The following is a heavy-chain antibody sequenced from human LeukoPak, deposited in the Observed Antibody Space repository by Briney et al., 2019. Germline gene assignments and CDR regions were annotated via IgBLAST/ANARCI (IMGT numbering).Heavy chain of an antibody. CDR2: ISSSGSTI. CDR1: GFTVSSNY. V-gene: IGHV3-48*03. Sequence: GGSLRLSCAASGFTVSSNYMNWVRQAPGKGLEWVSYISSSGSTIYYADSVKGRFTISRDNAKNSLYLQMNSLRAEDTAVYYCARSPIYYYYYMDVWGKGTTVTISS. J-gene: IGHJ6*03. CDR3: ARSPIYYYYYMDV.